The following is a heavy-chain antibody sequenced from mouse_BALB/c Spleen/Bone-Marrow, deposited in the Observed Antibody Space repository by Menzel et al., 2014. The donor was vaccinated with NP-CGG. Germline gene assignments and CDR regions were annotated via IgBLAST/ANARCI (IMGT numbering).Heavy chain of an antibody. V-gene: IGHV1-87*01. J-gene: IGHJ2*01. CDR1: GYTFTSYW. CDR3: ARGAPFDY. CDR2: IYPGDGDT. Sequence: VMLVESGAELARPGASVKLSCKASGYTFTSYWMQWVKQRPGQGLEWIGAIYPGDGDTTYTQKFKGKVTLTADKSSSTAYMQLSSLASEDSAVYYCARGAPFDYWVQGPPLPVSS.